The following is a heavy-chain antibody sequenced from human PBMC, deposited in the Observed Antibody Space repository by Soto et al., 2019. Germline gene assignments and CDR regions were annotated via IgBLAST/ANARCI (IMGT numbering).Heavy chain of an antibody. Sequence: PGGSLRLSCAASGFNFISYAMHWVRQAPGKGLEWVAVISYDGSNKYYADSVKGRFTISRDNSKNTLYLQMNSLRAEDTAVYYCARSDSSGKTRYYFDHWGQGTLVTVSS. V-gene: IGHV3-30-3*01. J-gene: IGHJ4*02. CDR3: ARSDSSGKTRYYFDH. CDR1: GFNFISYA. CDR2: ISYDGSNK. D-gene: IGHD3-22*01.